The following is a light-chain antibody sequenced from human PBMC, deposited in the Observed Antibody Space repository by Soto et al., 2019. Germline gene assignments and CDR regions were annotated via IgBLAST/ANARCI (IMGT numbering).Light chain of an antibody. CDR1: QGIRND. V-gene: IGKV1-17*01. Sequence: DIEMTQSPSSLSSSVGYIFTITCRSSQGIRNDLGWYQQKPGKAPELLTYAASSLQSGVPSRFSGSGSGTDFTLTISSLQPEDFATYYCQQLHGYPITFGQGTRLEIK. J-gene: IGKJ5*01. CDR3: QQLHGYPIT. CDR2: AAS.